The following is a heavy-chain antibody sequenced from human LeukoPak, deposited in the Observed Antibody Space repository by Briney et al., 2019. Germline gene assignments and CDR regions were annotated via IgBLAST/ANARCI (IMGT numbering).Heavy chain of an antibody. Sequence: GGSLRLSCAASGFTFSSYWMSWVRQAPGKGLEWVANIKQDGSEKYYVDSVKGRFTISRDNSKNTLYLQMNSLRAEDTAVYYCAKGPYSYGYFDYWGQGTLVTVSS. J-gene: IGHJ4*02. V-gene: IGHV3-7*01. D-gene: IGHD5-18*01. CDR2: IKQDGSEK. CDR3: AKGPYSYGYFDY. CDR1: GFTFSSYW.